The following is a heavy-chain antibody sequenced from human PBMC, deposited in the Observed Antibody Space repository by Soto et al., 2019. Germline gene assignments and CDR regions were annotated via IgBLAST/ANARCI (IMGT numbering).Heavy chain of an antibody. V-gene: IGHV4-30-2*01. CDR1: GGSISSGGYS. CDR2: MYHSGST. J-gene: IGHJ4*02. Sequence: SETLSLTCAVSGGSISSGGYSWSWIRQPPGKGLEWIGYMYHSGSTYYNPSLKSRVTISIDRSKNQFSLKLSSVTAADTAVYYGARVSDYWGQGILVTVSS. CDR3: ARVSDY.